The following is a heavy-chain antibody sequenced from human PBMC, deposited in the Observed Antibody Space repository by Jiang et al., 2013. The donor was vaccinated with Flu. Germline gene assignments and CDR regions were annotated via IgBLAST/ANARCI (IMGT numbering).Heavy chain of an antibody. CDR3: ARDRLGSGWYYFDY. D-gene: IGHD6-19*01. CDR2: IYTSGST. CDR1: GGSISSGSYY. J-gene: IGHJ4*02. Sequence: GPGLVKPSQTLSLTCTVSGGSISSGSYYWSWIRQPAGKGLEWIGRIYTSGSTNYNPSLKSRVTISVDTSKNQFSLKLSSVTAADTAVYYCARDRLGSGWYYFDYWGQGNPGHRLL. V-gene: IGHV4-61*02.